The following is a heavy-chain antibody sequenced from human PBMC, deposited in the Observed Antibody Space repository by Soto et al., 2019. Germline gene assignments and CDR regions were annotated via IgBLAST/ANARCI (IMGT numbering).Heavy chain of an antibody. D-gene: IGHD3-22*01. V-gene: IGHV4-34*01. Sequence: SETLSLTCAVYGGSFSGHSWTWIRQSPGKGLEWIGDINHSGRVNYSPSLKSRVTISLDTSKNLFSLTLSAVTAADTAMYYCSTSAYDTNGYYRFDPWGQGTLVTVSS. CDR1: GGSFSGHS. CDR3: STSAYDTNGYYRFDP. J-gene: IGHJ5*01. CDR2: INHSGRV.